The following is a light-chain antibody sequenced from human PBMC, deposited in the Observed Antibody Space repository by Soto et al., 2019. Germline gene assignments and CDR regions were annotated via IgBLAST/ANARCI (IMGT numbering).Light chain of an antibody. CDR3: QQYGTSPPLT. CDR1: QSVTSNY. CDR2: DAS. J-gene: IGKJ4*01. V-gene: IGKV3-20*01. Sequence: EIVVTQSPGTLSLSPGERATLSCRASQSVTSNYLAWYQHKPGQAPRLLIDDASSSATGIPDRFSGSGSAKDFTLTISRLEPEDFAVYYCQQYGTSPPLTFGGGTKVEI.